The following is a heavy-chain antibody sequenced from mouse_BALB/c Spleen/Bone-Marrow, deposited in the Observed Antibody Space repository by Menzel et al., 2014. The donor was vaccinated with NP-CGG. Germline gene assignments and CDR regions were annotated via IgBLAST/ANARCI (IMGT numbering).Heavy chain of an antibody. CDR1: GYTFTDYE. CDR2: IDPETGGT. J-gene: IGHJ2*01. CDR3: TRRWLRRGFDY. D-gene: IGHD2-2*01. V-gene: IGHV1-15*01. Sequence: QVQLQQSGAELVRPGASVTLSCKASGYTFTDYEMHWVKQTPVHGLEWIGAIDPETGGTAYNQKFKGKATLTADKSSSTAYMELRSLTSEDSAVYYCTRRWLRRGFDYWGQGTTLTVSS.